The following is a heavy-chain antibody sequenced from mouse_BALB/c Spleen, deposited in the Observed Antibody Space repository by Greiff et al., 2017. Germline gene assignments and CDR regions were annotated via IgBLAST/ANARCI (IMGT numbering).Heavy chain of an antibody. V-gene: IGHV1S135*01. J-gene: IGHJ2*01. CDR2: IDPFNGGT. Sequence: EVQLQQSGPELMKPGASVKISCKASGYSFTSYYMHWVKQSHGKSLEWIGYIDPFNGGTSYNQKFKGKATLTVDKSSSTAYMHLSSLTSEDSAVYYCVLLTGTADYFDYWGQGTTLTVSS. CDR1: GYSFTSYY. D-gene: IGHD4-1*01. CDR3: VLLTGTADYFDY.